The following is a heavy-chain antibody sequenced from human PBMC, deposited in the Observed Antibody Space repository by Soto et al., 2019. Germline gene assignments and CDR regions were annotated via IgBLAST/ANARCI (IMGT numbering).Heavy chain of an antibody. J-gene: IGHJ4*02. CDR2: ISTYNGNT. CDR1: GYTFTSYG. Sequence: ASVKVSCKASGYTFTSYGISWVRQAPGQGLEWLGWISTYNGNTNYAQNLQGRVTMTTDTSTNTAYMELRSMSSDDTAVYYCARVVVSRILVVIAGFDNWGQGTQVTVSS. V-gene: IGHV1-18*04. D-gene: IGHD3-22*01. CDR3: ARVVVSRILVVIAGFDN.